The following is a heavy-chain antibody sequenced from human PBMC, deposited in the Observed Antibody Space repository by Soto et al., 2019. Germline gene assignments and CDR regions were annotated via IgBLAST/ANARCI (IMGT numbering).Heavy chain of an antibody. J-gene: IGHJ6*02. D-gene: IGHD4-4*01. CDR3: ARATYSNYPAYYYYGMDV. CDR2: IYYSGST. CDR1: GGSISSGDYY. V-gene: IGHV4-30-4*01. Sequence: SETLSLTCTVSGGSISSGDYYWSWIRQPPGKGLEWIGYIYYSGSTYYNPSLKSRVTISVDTSKNQFSLKLSSVTAADTAVYYCARATYSNYPAYYYYGMDVWGQGTTVTVSS.